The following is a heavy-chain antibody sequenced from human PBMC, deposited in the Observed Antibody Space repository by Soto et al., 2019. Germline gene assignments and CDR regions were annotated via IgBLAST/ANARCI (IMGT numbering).Heavy chain of an antibody. CDR3: ARGPYYDFWSGQLDY. CDR2: INHSGST. D-gene: IGHD3-3*01. J-gene: IGHJ4*02. V-gene: IGHV4-34*01. CDR1: GGSFSGYY. Sequence: QVQLQQWGAGLLKPSETLSLTCAVYGGSFSGYYWSWIRQPPGKGLEWIVEINHSGSTNYNPSLKSRVTISVDTSKNQFSLKLRSVTAADTAVYYCARGPYYDFWSGQLDYWGQGTLVTVSS.